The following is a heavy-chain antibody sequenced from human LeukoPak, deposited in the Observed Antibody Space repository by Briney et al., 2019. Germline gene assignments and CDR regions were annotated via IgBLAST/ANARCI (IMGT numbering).Heavy chain of an antibody. V-gene: IGHV3-30-3*01. J-gene: IGHJ4*02. Sequence: GRSLRLSCAASGFTFSSYAMHWVRQAPGKGLEWVAVISYDGSNKYYADSVKGRFTISRDNSKNTLYLQMNSLRAEDTAVYYCARRIQLWMDYWGQGTLVTVSS. CDR1: GFTFSSYA. CDR2: ISYDGSNK. D-gene: IGHD5-18*01. CDR3: ARRIQLWMDY.